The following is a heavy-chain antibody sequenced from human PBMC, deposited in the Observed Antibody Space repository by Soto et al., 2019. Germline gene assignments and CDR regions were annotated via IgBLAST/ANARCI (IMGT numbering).Heavy chain of an antibody. J-gene: IGHJ4*02. CDR3: ARVDYDRSGYLDY. CDR2: ISSSSSYI. Sequence: GGSLRLSCAASGFTFSSYSMNWVRQAPGKGLEWVSSISSSSSYIYYADSVKGRFTISRDNAKNSLYLQMNSLRAEDTAVYYCARVDYDRSGYLDYWGQGTLVTVSS. D-gene: IGHD3-22*01. V-gene: IGHV3-21*01. CDR1: GFTFSSYS.